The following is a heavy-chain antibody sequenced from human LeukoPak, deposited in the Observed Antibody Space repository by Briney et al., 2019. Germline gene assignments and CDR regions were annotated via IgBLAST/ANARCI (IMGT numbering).Heavy chain of an antibody. V-gene: IGHV3-11*06. CDR3: AGGTGTTAYFDY. J-gene: IGHJ4*02. CDR2: ISSSSSYT. CDR1: GFTFSDYY. D-gene: IGHD1-1*01. Sequence: PGGSLRLSCAASGFTFSDYYMSWIRQAPGKGLEWVSYISSSSSYTKYADSVKGRFTISRDNAKNSLYLQVNSLRAEDTAVYYCAGGTGTTAYFDYWGQGTLVTVSS.